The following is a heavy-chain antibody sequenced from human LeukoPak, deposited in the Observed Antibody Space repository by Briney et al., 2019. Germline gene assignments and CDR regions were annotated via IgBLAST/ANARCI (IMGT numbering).Heavy chain of an antibody. Sequence: SETLSLTCTVSGGSISSYYWSWIRQPAGKGLEWIGRIYTSGSTNYNPSLKSRVTMSVDTSKNQFSLKLSSVTAADTAVYYCARSYGSGSSSVGYFDYWGQGTLVTVSS. D-gene: IGHD3-10*01. CDR2: IYTSGST. J-gene: IGHJ4*02. CDR3: ARSYGSGSSSVGYFDY. CDR1: GGSISSYY. V-gene: IGHV4-4*07.